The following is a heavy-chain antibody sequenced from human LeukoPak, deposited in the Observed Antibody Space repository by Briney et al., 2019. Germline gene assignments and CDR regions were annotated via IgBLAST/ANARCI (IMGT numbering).Heavy chain of an antibody. D-gene: IGHD6-13*01. CDR3: ARGYSSSWHHYYYYMDV. CDR2: ISSSSSYI. V-gene: IGHV3-21*01. CDR1: GFTFSSYS. Sequence: GGSLRLSCAASGFTFSSYSMNWVRQAPGKGLEWVSSISSSSSYIYYADSVKGRFTISRDNAKNSLYLQMNSLRAEDTAVYYCARGYSSSWHHYYYYMDVWGKGTTVTVSS. J-gene: IGHJ6*03.